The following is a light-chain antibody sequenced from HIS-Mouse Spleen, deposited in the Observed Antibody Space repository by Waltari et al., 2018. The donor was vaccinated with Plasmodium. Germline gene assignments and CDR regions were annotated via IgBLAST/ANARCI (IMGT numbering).Light chain of an antibody. CDR3: YSTDSSGNHRV. Sequence: SYELTQPPSVSVSPGQTARITCSGDALPKKYAYWYQQKSGQAPVLVIYEDSKRPSGSPVRFSGSSSGTMATLTISGAQVGDEADYYCYSTDSSGNHRVFGGGTKLTVL. V-gene: IGLV3-10*01. CDR2: EDS. CDR1: ALPKKY. J-gene: IGLJ3*02.